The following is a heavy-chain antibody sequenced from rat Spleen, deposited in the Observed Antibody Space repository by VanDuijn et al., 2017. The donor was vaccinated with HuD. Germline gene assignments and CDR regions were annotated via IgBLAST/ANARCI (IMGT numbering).Heavy chain of an antibody. CDR2: IKAKSNNYAT. CDR1: GFTFSTAW. Sequence: EVQVLESGGGLVQPGNSLKLSCATSGFTFSTAWMYWYRQFPEKRLEWIARIKAKSNNYATDYTKSVKGRFTISRDDSKGSIYLQMNNLKEEDTAIYYCAITVAPGVMNAWGQGTSVTVSS. J-gene: IGHJ4*01. D-gene: IGHD1-2*01. CDR3: AITVAPGVMNA. V-gene: IGHV6-6*01.